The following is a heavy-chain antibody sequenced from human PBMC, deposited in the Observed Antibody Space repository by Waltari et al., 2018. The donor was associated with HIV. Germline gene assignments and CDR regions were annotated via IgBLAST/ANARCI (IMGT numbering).Heavy chain of an antibody. J-gene: IGHJ4*03. Sequence: QVRLMQSQSEVKKPGASLRISCQASGYKFETYAMNWLRQGPGQGLEWLGWINTVSGQATVLQSSFGRIHMSLNFSVLTTFLEINDVRLEDSGTYYCARGRASRWFRPWGGFDTWGQGT. CDR2: INTVSGQA. D-gene: IGHD2-15*01. CDR3: ARGRASRWFRPWGGFDT. V-gene: IGHV7-4-1*02. CDR1: GYKFETYA.